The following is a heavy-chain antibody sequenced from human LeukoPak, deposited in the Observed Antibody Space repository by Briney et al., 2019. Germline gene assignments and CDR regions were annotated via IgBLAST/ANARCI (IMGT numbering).Heavy chain of an antibody. CDR1: GFNFSTYA. D-gene: IGHD6-6*01. Sequence: TGGSLRLSCVASGFNFSTYAMHWVRQAPGKGLEWVALIRYDGSDKYYADSVKGRFTISRDISKNTLFLQMNSLRAEDTALYYCANDASSSSSLGDWGQGTLVSVTS. CDR3: ANDASSSSSLGD. CDR2: IRYDGSDK. V-gene: IGHV3-30*02. J-gene: IGHJ4*02.